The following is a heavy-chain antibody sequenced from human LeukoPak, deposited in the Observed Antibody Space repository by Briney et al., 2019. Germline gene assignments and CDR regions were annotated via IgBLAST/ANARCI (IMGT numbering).Heavy chain of an antibody. J-gene: IGHJ6*03. Sequence: SETLSLTCTVSGYSISSGYYWGWIRQPPGKGLEWIGSIYHSGSTYYNPSLKSRVTISVDTSKNQFSLKLTSVTAADTAVYYCARFGQQRLVRGYYYYMDVWGKGTTVTVSS. D-gene: IGHD6-13*01. V-gene: IGHV4-38-2*02. CDR1: GYSISSGYY. CDR2: IYHSGST. CDR3: ARFGQQRLVRGYYYYMDV.